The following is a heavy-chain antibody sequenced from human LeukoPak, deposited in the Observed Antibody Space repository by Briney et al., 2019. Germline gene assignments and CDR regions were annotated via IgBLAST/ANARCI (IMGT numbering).Heavy chain of an antibody. Sequence: GRSLRLSCAASGFNFSNHAMSWVRQTAGKGLEWVSAISGGGDITYYADSVKGRFTISRDNSKDTLFLQMHSLRPGDTAVYYCVREDTPATANYWGQGTLVTISS. CDR3: VREDTPATANY. CDR1: GFNFSNHA. V-gene: IGHV3-23*01. J-gene: IGHJ4*02. CDR2: ISGGGDIT. D-gene: IGHD2-21*02.